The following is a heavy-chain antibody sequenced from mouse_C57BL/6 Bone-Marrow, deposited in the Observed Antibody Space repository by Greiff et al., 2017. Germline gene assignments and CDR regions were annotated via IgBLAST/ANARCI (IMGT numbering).Heavy chain of an antibody. CDR1: GFTFSSYA. CDR2: ISDGGSYT. Sequence: EVQLVESGGGLVKPGGSLKLSCAASGFTFSSYAMSWVRQTPEKRLEWVATISDGGSYTYYPDNVKGRFTISRDNAKNNLYLQMSHLKSEDTAMYYCARDDDDCSYLDYWGQGTTLTVSS. V-gene: IGHV5-4*01. CDR3: ARDDDDCSYLDY. D-gene: IGHD1-1*01. J-gene: IGHJ2*01.